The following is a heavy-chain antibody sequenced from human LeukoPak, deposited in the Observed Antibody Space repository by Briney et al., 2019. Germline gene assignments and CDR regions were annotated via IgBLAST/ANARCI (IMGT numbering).Heavy chain of an antibody. CDR3: AKGGASGWLFDY. D-gene: IGHD6-19*01. CDR1: GFTFSGYG. J-gene: IGHJ4*02. Sequence: GGSLRLSCAASGFTFSGYGMHWVRQAPGKGLEWVAVISYDGGNKYYADSVKGRFTISRDNSKNTLYLQMNSLRAEDTAVYYCAKGGASGWLFDYWGQGTLVTVSS. CDR2: ISYDGGNK. V-gene: IGHV3-30*18.